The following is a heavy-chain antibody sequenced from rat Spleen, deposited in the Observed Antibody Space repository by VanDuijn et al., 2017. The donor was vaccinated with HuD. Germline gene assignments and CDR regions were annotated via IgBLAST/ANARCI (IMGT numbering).Heavy chain of an antibody. D-gene: IGHD1-12*01. CDR3: TTDHDASYVMDA. CDR1: GFTFSNYY. V-gene: IGHV5-25*01. CDR2: ISSGGGNT. Sequence: EVQLVESGGGLVQPGRSMKLSCAALGFTFSNYYMAWVRQAPTKGLEWVASISSGGGNTYYRESVKGRFTISRDNAKRTLSLQMDSLRSEDTATYYCTTDHDASYVMDAWGQGASVTVSS. J-gene: IGHJ4*01.